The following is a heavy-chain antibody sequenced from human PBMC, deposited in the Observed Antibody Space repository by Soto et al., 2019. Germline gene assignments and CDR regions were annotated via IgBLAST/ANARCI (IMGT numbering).Heavy chain of an antibody. CDR1: GFTFDDYA. CDR2: ISWNSGSI. Sequence: LRLSCAASGFTFDDYAMHWVRQAPGKGLEWVSGISWNSGSIGYADSVKGRFTISRDNAKNSLYLQMNSLRAEDTALYYCAKDIALYYYDSSGYQPHFDYWGQGTLVTVSS. D-gene: IGHD3-22*01. V-gene: IGHV3-9*01. CDR3: AKDIALYYYDSSGYQPHFDY. J-gene: IGHJ4*02.